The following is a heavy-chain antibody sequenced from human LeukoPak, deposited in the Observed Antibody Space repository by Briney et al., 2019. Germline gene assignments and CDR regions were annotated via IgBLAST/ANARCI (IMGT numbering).Heavy chain of an antibody. J-gene: IGHJ6*03. CDR1: GGTFSSYA. Sequence: SVKVSCKASGGTFSSYAISWVRQAPGQGLEWMGGIIPIFGKANYAQKFQGRVTITTDESTSTAYMELSSLRSEDTAVYYCARESGIAVAGLDYYYMDVWGKGTTVTVSS. V-gene: IGHV1-69*05. D-gene: IGHD6-19*01. CDR2: IIPIFGKA. CDR3: ARESGIAVAGLDYYYMDV.